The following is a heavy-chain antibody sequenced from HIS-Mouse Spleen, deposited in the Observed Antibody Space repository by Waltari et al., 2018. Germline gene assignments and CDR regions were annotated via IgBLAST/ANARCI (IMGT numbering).Heavy chain of an antibody. Sequence: QVQLVQSGAEVKKPGASVTVSCKASGYTFTGYLMHGGGRAPGQGLDWMGWINPNSGGTNYAQKFQGRVTMTRDTSISTAYMELSRLRSDDTAVYYCARDRSSSWYAFDIWGQGTMVTVSS. CDR2: INPNSGGT. J-gene: IGHJ3*02. V-gene: IGHV1-2*02. CDR3: ARDRSSSWYAFDI. D-gene: IGHD6-13*01. CDR1: GYTFTGYL.